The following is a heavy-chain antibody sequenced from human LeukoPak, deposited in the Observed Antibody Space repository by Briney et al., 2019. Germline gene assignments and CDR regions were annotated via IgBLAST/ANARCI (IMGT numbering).Heavy chain of an antibody. CDR3: ARDFYCSSTSCYRGEADY. CDR2: ISSSSSYI. J-gene: IGHJ4*02. CDR1: GFTFSSYS. Sequence: GGSLRLSCAASGFTFSSYSMNWVRQAPGKGLGRVSSISSSSSYIYYADSVKGRFTISRDNAKNSLYLQMNSLRAEDTAVYYCARDFYCSSTSCYRGEADYWGQGTLVTVSS. D-gene: IGHD2-2*01. V-gene: IGHV3-21*01.